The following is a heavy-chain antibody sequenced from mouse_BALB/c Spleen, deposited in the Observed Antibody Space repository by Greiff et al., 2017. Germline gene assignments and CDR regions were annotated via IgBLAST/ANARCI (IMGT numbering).Heavy chain of an antibody. Sequence: EVKLVESGGGLVQPGGSRKLSCAASGFTFSSFGMHWVRQAPEKGLEWVAYISSGSSTIYYADTVKGRFTISRDNPKNTLFLQMTSLRSEDTAMYYCARGYYGSSPDYWGQGTTLTVSS. CDR2: ISSGSSTI. CDR1: GFTFSSFG. J-gene: IGHJ2*01. D-gene: IGHD1-1*01. CDR3: ARGYYGSSPDY. V-gene: IGHV5-17*02.